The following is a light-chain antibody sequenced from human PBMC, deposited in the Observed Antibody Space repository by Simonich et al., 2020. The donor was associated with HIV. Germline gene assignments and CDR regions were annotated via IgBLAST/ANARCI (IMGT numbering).Light chain of an antibody. Sequence: QSALTQPASVSGSPGQSITISCTGTSSDVGGYNYVSWYQQHPGKAPKLMIYEVSKRPSGVSTRFVGSKSGNTASLTISGLQAEDEGDYYCSSSTSSSTLVFGGGTKVTVL. CDR2: EVS. V-gene: IGLV2-14*03. CDR3: SSSTSSSTLV. CDR1: SSDVGGYNY. J-gene: IGLJ2*01.